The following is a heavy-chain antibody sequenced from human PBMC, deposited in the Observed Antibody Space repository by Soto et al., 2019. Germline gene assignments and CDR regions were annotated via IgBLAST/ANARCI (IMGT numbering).Heavy chain of an antibody. CDR2: IYYIETT. CDR3: ISRTVTTFNAFDI. Sequence: QLQLQESGPGLVKPSETLSLTCTVSGGSIVSSNYYWGWVRQPPGKGLEWIGSIYYIETTYYNPSLKSRVTISLDTSKNQFSLRLSSVTAADTAVYYCISRTVTTFNAFDIWGQGTMVTVSS. V-gene: IGHV4-39*01. CDR1: GGSIVSSNYY. D-gene: IGHD4-17*01. J-gene: IGHJ3*02.